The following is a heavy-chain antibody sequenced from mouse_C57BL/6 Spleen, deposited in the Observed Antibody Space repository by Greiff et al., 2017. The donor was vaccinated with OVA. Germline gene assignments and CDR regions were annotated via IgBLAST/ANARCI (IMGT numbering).Heavy chain of an antibody. D-gene: IGHD2-5*01. CDR3: TRPYSNYFDY. Sequence: QVQLQQPGAELVRPGTSVKLSCKASGYTFTSYWMHWVKQRPGQGLEWIGVIDPSDSYTNYNQKFKGKATLTVDTSSSTAYMQLSSLTSEDSAVYYCTRPYSNYFDYWGRGTTLTVSS. CDR2: IDPSDSYT. CDR1: GYTFTSYW. V-gene: IGHV1-59*01. J-gene: IGHJ2*01.